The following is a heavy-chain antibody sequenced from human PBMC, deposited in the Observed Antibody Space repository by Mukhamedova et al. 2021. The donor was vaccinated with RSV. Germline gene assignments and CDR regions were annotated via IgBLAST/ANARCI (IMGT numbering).Heavy chain of an antibody. J-gene: IGHJ4*02. D-gene: IGHD2-8*02. CDR3: ARTRSTGGLEY. Sequence: AVSVRSRITINPDTSKNQFSLHLNSVTPDDTAVYYCARTRSTGGLEYWGQGTLVTVSS. V-gene: IGHV6-1*01.